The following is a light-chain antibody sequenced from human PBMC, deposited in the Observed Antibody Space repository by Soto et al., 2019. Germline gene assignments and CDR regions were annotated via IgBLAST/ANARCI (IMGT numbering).Light chain of an antibody. CDR2: DAS. V-gene: IGKV3D-20*02. CDR3: QQRSNWPPT. J-gene: IGKJ5*01. Sequence: EIVLTQSPGTLSLSPGERATLSCRASQSVSSSYLAWYQQKPGQAPRLLIFDASNRATGIPDRFSGSGSGTDFTLTISRLEPEDFAVYYCQQRSNWPPTFGQGTRLEIK. CDR1: QSVSSSY.